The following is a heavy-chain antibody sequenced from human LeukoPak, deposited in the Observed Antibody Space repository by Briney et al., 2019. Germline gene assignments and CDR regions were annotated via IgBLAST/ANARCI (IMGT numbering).Heavy chain of an antibody. Sequence: GGSLRLSCAASGFTFSDYYMSWIRQAPGKGLEWVSYISSSGSTIYYADSVKGRFTISRDNSKNTLYLQMNSLRAEDTAVYYCAKDLAVAGTSDGYWGQGTLVTVSS. CDR2: ISSSGSTI. J-gene: IGHJ4*02. CDR3: AKDLAVAGTSDGY. D-gene: IGHD6-19*01. V-gene: IGHV3-11*01. CDR1: GFTFSDYY.